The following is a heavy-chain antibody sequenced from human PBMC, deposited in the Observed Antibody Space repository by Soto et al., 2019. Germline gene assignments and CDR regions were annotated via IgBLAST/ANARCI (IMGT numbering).Heavy chain of an antibody. CDR3: AKALGELSPESYDY. V-gene: IGHV3-30*18. CDR2: ISYDGSDK. J-gene: IGHJ4*02. D-gene: IGHD3-16*02. Sequence: QEPLVESGGGVVQPGRSLRLSCAASGFTYSSYAMHWVRQAAGKGLEWVAVISYDGSDKYHADSVKGRFTISRDNSKNTLNLQMNSLRSDDTAVYYCAKALGELSPESYDYWGQGTLITVSS. CDR1: GFTYSSYA.